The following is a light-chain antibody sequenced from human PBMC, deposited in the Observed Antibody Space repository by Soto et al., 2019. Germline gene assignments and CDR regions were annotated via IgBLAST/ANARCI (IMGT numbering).Light chain of an antibody. CDR3: QQYGSSPPYT. J-gene: IGKJ2*01. CDR2: GAS. CDR1: QSVSSRY. V-gene: IGKV3-20*01. Sequence: EIVLTQSPGTLSLSPGERATLSCRASQSVSSRYLAWYQQKPGQAPSLLIYGASSRATDIPDRFSGSGSGTDFTLTISRLEPEDFAVYYCQQYGSSPPYTFGQGTKLEIK.